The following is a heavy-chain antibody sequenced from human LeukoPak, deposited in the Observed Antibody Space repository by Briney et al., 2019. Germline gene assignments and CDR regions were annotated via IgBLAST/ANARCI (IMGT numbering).Heavy chain of an antibody. J-gene: IGHJ5*02. D-gene: IGHD2-15*01. CDR2: IYYSGST. CDR1: GGSISSSSYY. Sequence: SETLSLTCTVSGGSISSSSYYWGWIRQPPGKGLEWIGSIYYSGSTYYNPSLKSRVTISVDTSKNQFSLKLSSATAADTAAYYCARSSAGGSCYSECWFDPWGQGTLVTVSS. V-gene: IGHV4-39*01. CDR3: ARSSAGGSCYSECWFDP.